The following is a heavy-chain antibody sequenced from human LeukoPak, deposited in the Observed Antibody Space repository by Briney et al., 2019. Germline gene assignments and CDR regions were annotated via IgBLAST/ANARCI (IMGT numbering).Heavy chain of an antibody. D-gene: IGHD3-10*01. CDR1: GFTFSSYA. Sequence: GGSLRLSCAASGFTFSSYAMSWVRQAPGKGLEWVSAISGSGGSTYYADSVKGRFTISRDNSKNTLYLQMNGLRAEDTAVYYCAKAPSLLWFGAPTYYFDYWGQGTLVTVSS. V-gene: IGHV3-23*01. CDR2: ISGSGGST. J-gene: IGHJ4*02. CDR3: AKAPSLLWFGAPTYYFDY.